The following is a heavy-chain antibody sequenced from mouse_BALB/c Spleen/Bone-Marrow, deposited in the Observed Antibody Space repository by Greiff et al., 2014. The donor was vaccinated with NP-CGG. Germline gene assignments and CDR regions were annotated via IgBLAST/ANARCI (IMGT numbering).Heavy chain of an antibody. CDR3: ARYRLGTYFDY. J-gene: IGHJ2*01. Sequence: EVNVVESGAELVKPGASVKLSCTASGFNIKDTYMHWVKQRPEQGLEWIGRIDPANGNTKYDPKFQGKATITADTSSNTAYLQLRSLTSEDTAVYYCARYRLGTYFDYWGQGTTLTVSS. D-gene: IGHD2-14*01. CDR2: IDPANGNT. CDR1: GFNIKDTY. V-gene: IGHV14-3*02.